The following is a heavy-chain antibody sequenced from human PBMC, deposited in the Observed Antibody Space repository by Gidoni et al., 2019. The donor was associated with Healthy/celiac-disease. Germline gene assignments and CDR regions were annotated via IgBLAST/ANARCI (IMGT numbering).Heavy chain of an antibody. CDR3: AREGDWLRQWLVSPHFDY. CDR2: ISYDGSNK. D-gene: IGHD6-19*01. Sequence: VQLVESGGGVVTPGRSLRLSCAASGFTFRRYAMHWVRQAPGKGLGLVAVISYDGSNKYYAASVKCRFTTSRDNSKNTLYLQMNSLRAEDTAVYYGAREGDWLRQWLVSPHFDYWGQGTLVTVSS. V-gene: IGHV3-30-3*01. CDR1: GFTFRRYA. J-gene: IGHJ4*02.